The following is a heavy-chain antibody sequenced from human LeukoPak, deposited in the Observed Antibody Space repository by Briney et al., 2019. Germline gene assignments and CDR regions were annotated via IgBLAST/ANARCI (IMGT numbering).Heavy chain of an antibody. CDR1: GFTFSSYA. CDR2: ISGSGGST. Sequence: PGGSLRLSCAASGFTFSSYAMSWVRQAPGKGLEWVSAISGSGGSTYYADSVKGRFTISRDNTKNTLYLQMSSLRAEDTAVYYCARDYGRSWYFTDYWGQGTLVTVSS. CDR3: ARDYGRSWYFTDY. J-gene: IGHJ4*02. D-gene: IGHD6-13*01. V-gene: IGHV3-23*01.